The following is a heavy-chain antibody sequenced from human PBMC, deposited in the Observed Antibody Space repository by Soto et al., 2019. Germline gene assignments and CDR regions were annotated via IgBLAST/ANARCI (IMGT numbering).Heavy chain of an antibody. CDR1: GYTFTSYG. J-gene: IGHJ4*02. V-gene: IGHV1-18*01. D-gene: IGHD2-21*02. CDR2: NSAYNGNT. Sequence: ASVKVSCKASGYTFTSYGISWVRQAPGQGLEWMGWNSAYNGNTNYAQKLQGRVTMTTDTSTSTAYMELRSLRSDDTAVYYCARPKYCGGDCYHLTPHFDYWGQGTLVTVSS. CDR3: ARPKYCGGDCYHLTPHFDY.